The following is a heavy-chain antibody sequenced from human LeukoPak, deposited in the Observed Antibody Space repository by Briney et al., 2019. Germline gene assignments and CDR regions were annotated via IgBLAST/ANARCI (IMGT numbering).Heavy chain of an antibody. D-gene: IGHD3-10*01. V-gene: IGHV3-9*01. CDR2: ISWNSGNI. CDR1: GWSFDDYG. J-gene: IGHJ4*02. CDR3: AKDLTRPMVRGVIISSLQG. Sequence: GWALRLSCVASGWSFDDYGMFWLRQTPGKGLEGVSGISWNSGNIGYADSVKGRFTASRDNGKNSLYLQMHSLRVAATAFYYCAKDLTRPMVRGVIISSLQGWGQGTLVTVSS.